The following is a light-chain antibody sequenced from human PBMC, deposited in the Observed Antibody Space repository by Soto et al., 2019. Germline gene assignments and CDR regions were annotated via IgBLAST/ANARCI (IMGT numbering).Light chain of an antibody. Sequence: EIVMTQSPATLPVSPGERATLSCRASQSVNSNLAWYQQKPGQAPRLLIYGASTRSTGIPARFSGSGSGTEFTLTISSLHSEDCAVYYCQQHNNWPPWTFGQGTKVEIK. J-gene: IGKJ1*01. CDR2: GAS. CDR3: QQHNNWPPWT. V-gene: IGKV3-15*01. CDR1: QSVNSN.